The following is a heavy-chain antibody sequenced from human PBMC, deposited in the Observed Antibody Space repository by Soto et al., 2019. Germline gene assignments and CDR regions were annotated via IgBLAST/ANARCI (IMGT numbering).Heavy chain of an antibody. CDR3: ASDYISEGSPGSNFIYYYDGLDV. J-gene: IGHJ6*02. CDR1: GFTFSSYS. Sequence: GGSLRLSCAASGFTFSSYSMHWVRQAPGKGLEWVALISYDGSKKYYADSVKGRITISRDNSRNTLYLQMNSPRADDTAVFYCASDYISEGSPGSNFIYYYDGLDVWGQGTTVTVSS. D-gene: IGHD2-15*01. V-gene: IGHV3-30*04. CDR2: ISYDGSKK.